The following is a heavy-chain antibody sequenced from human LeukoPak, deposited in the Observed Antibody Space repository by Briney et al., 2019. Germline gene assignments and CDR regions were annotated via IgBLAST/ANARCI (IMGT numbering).Heavy chain of an antibody. D-gene: IGHD3-10*01. Sequence: ASVKDSCKASGYSFTRYFIYSVRQAPGQRLEGMGIIIPRDGSTSYAQKFQGRVTMTRDTSTSTVYMELSSLRSEDTAVYYCERGKVVTMVRGVIITYFDYWGQGTLVTVSS. CDR2: IIPRDGST. CDR1: GYSFTRYF. CDR3: ERGKVVTMVRGVIITYFDY. J-gene: IGHJ4*02. V-gene: IGHV1-46*01.